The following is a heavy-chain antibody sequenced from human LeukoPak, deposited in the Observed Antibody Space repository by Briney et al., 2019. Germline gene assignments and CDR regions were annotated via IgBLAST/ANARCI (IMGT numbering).Heavy chain of an antibody. CDR3: AKDEGSGGDYQFDY. D-gene: IGHD4-17*01. CDR1: GFTFSSYA. V-gene: IGHV3-23*01. CDR2: ISGSGGST. J-gene: IGHJ4*02. Sequence: PGGSLRLSCAASGFTFSSYAMSWVRQAPGKGLEWVSVISGSGGSTYYADSVKGRFTISRDNSKNTLYLQMNSLRAEDAAVYYCAKDEGSGGDYQFDYWGQGTLVTVSS.